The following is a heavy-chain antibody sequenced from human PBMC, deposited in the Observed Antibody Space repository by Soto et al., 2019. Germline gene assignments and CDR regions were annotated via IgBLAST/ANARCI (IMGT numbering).Heavy chain of an antibody. CDR3: AKDRGQVRRYFGDVTDV. CDR1: GIVFRNYG. CDR2: ISDDGSYK. V-gene: IGHV3-30*18. Sequence: QVQLVESGGGVVQPGRSLRLSCAASGIVFRNYGVHWVRQAPGRGLEWVAVISDDGSYKNTADSVKGRFTISRDNSKNTLYLQMNSLRAEDTGVYYCAKDRGQVRRYFGDVTDVWGQGTTVTVSS. D-gene: IGHD3-9*01. J-gene: IGHJ6*02.